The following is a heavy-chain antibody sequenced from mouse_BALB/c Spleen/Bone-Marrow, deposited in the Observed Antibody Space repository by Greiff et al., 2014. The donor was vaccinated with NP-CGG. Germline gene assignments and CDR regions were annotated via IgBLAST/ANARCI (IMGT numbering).Heavy chain of an antibody. D-gene: IGHD4-1*01. CDR2: INPSTGYT. Sequence: VKLQESGAELAKPGASVKMSCKASGYTFTSYWMHWVKQRPGQGLEWIGYINPSTGYTEYNQKFKDKATLTADKPSSTAYMQLSSLTSEDSAVYYCARSRTGTYFDYWGQGTTLTVSS. V-gene: IGHV1-7*01. CDR1: GYTFTSYW. CDR3: ARSRTGTYFDY. J-gene: IGHJ2*01.